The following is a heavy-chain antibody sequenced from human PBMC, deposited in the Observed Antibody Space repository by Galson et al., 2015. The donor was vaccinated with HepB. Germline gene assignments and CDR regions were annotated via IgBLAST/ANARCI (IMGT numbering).Heavy chain of an antibody. V-gene: IGHV3-9*01. J-gene: IGHJ4*02. CDR1: GFNFDDYG. CDR2: ISWNGGAM. Sequence: SLRLSCAASGFNFDDYGMHWVRHAPGKGLEWVSRISWNGGAMDYADSVKGRFTISRDNAKNSLYLQMNSLRVEDTALYYCAKDLHSVEATLDYRGEGTLVTVSS. D-gene: IGHD1-26*01. CDR3: AKDLHSVEATLDY.